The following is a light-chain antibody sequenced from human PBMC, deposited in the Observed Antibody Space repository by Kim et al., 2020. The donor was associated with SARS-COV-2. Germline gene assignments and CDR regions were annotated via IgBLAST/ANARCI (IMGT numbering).Light chain of an antibody. CDR1: QSVSSSY. V-gene: IGKV3-20*01. J-gene: IGKJ4*01. Sequence: EIVLTQSPATLSLSPGEIAALSCRASQSVSSSYLAWYHQKPGQAPRLLIYGASSRATGIPDRFSGSGSGTDFTLTITRLEPDDFAVYYCQQYGTSPRTFGGGTKLEI. CDR2: GAS. CDR3: QQYGTSPRT.